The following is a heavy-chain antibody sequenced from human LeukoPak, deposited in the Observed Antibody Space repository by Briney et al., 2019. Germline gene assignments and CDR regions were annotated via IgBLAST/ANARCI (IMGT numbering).Heavy chain of an antibody. CDR2: ISYDGSNK. CDR1: GFTFSSYA. D-gene: IGHD4-17*01. CDR3: AHRDGDYRRLYYFDY. J-gene: IGHJ4*02. V-gene: IGHV3-30*04. Sequence: PGGSLRLSCAASGFTFSSYAMHWVRQAPGKGLEWVAVISYDGSNKYYADSVKGRFTISRDNSKNTLYLQMNSLRAEDTAVYYCAHRDGDYRRLYYFDYWGQGTLVTVSS.